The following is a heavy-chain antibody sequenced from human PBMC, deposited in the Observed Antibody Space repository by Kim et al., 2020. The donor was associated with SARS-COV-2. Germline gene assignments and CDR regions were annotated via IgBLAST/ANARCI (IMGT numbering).Heavy chain of an antibody. CDR2: ISWNSGRI. V-gene: IGHV3-9*01. CDR1: GFTFDDYA. CDR3: AKDQYSGYDLQSYGMDV. Sequence: GGSLRLSCAASGFTFDDYAMHWVRQAPGKGLEWVSGISWNSGRIGYADSVKGRFTISRDNAKNSLYLQMNSLRAEYTALYYCAKDQYSGYDLQSYGMDVWGQGTTVTVSS. J-gene: IGHJ6*02. D-gene: IGHD5-12*01.